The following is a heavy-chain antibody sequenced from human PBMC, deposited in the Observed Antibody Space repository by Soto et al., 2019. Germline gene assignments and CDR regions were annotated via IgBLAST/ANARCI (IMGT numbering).Heavy chain of an antibody. D-gene: IGHD4-17*01. CDR3: ARDSQSTTVTRVWYFDL. CDR2: IDQSGST. Sequence: QVKLQQWGAGLLNPSETLSLTCAVYGGSFSDYYWTWIRQSPGKGLEWIGEIDQSGSTNYNPSLKSRVTMSVDTSKNQFSLKLNSVTAADTAVYYCARDSQSTTVTRVWYFDLWGRGTPVTVSS. J-gene: IGHJ2*01. CDR1: GGSFSDYY. V-gene: IGHV4-34*01.